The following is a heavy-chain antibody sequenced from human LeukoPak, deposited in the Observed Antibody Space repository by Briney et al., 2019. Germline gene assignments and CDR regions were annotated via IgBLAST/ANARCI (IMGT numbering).Heavy chain of an antibody. CDR2: ISAYNGNT. CDR3: ARGLGSSSWTTYFDY. V-gene: IGHV1-18*01. J-gene: IGHJ4*02. D-gene: IGHD6-13*01. CDR1: GYTFTSYC. Sequence: ASVKVSCKASGYTFTSYCISWVRQAPGQGLEWMGWISAYNGNTNYAQKLQGRVTMTTDTSTSTAYLELRSLRSDDTAVYYCARGLGSSSWTTYFDYWGQGTLVTVSS.